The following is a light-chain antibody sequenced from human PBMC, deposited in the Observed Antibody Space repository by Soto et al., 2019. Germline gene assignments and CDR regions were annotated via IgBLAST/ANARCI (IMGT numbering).Light chain of an antibody. CDR1: QSINGN. CDR3: QQYNNWYS. CDR2: DTS. J-gene: IGKJ2*03. Sequence: DIVMTQSPATLSVSPGERATLSCRASQSINGNLAWSQRKPGQAPRILMLDTSGRATGIPARFSGSGSGTEYTLTISRLQSEEFAVFYCQQYNNWYSFGQGTKVDIK. V-gene: IGKV3-15*01.